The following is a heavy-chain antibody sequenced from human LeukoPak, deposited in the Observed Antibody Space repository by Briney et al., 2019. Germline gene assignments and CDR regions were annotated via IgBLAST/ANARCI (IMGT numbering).Heavy chain of an antibody. Sequence: PGGSLRLSCAASGFTFSSYWMSWVRQAPGKGLEWVANIKQDGSEKYYVDSVKGRFTISRDNAKNSLYLQMNSLRAEDTAVYYCAREPITETYYYDSSGYYYEAFDIWGQGTMVTVSS. V-gene: IGHV3-7*01. CDR3: AREPITETYYYDSSGYYYEAFDI. CDR2: IKQDGSEK. D-gene: IGHD3-22*01. CDR1: GFTFSSYW. J-gene: IGHJ3*02.